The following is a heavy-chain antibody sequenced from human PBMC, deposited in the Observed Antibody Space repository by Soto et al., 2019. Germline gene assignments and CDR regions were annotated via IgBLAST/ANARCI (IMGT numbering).Heavy chain of an antibody. J-gene: IGHJ6*02. CDR1: GFSFSDSW. V-gene: IGHV3-7*01. CDR2: INQYGSEK. D-gene: IGHD3-16*01. Sequence: PEGSLRLSCAASGFSFSDSWMDWVRQAPGKGLEWVANINQYGSEKNYVDSVKGRFTISRDNAKNSLYLQMNSLRVEDTAVYYCASLGRHGWGQGTTVTVSS. CDR3: ASLGRHG.